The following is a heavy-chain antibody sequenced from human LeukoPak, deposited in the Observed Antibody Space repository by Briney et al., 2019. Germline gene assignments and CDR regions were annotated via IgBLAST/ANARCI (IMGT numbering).Heavy chain of an antibody. D-gene: IGHD3-3*01. CDR2: INHSGGT. V-gene: IGHV4-34*01. CDR3: ARGSTFGVVDY. J-gene: IGHJ4*02. CDR1: GGSFSGYY. Sequence: SETLSLTCAVYGGSFSGYYWSWIRQPPGKGLEWIGEINHSGGTNYNPSLKSRVTISVDTSKNQFSLKLSSVTAADTAVYYWARGSTFGVVDYWGQGTLVTVSS.